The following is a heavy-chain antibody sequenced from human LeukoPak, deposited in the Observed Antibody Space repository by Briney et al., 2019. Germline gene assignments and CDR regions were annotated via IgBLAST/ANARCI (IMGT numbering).Heavy chain of an antibody. D-gene: IGHD2-15*01. J-gene: IGHJ6*04. CDR2: IDPSDSYT. Sequence: GESLRISCKGSGYSFTSYWISWVRQMPGKGLEWMGRIDPSDSYTNYSPSFQGHVTISADKSISTAYLQWSSLKASDTAVYYCARHGRVVVVANHGMDVWGKGTTVTVSS. CDR3: ARHGRVVVVANHGMDV. CDR1: GYSFTSYW. V-gene: IGHV5-10-1*01.